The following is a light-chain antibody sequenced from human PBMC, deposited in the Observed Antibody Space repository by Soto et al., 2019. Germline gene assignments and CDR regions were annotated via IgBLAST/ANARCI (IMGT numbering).Light chain of an antibody. Sequence: DIQMTQSPSSLSASVGDRVIITCRASQSISHYLAWYQQRPGKAPKLLIYDASTLEGRIPSRFSGSGSGTKFSLIISSLQPDDFATYYCQHCNSDSTFGQGTKLGIK. CDR3: QHCNSDST. CDR1: QSISHY. V-gene: IGKV1-5*01. J-gene: IGKJ2*01. CDR2: DAS.